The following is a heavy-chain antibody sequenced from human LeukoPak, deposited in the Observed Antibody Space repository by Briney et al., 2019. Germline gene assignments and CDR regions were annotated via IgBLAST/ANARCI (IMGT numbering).Heavy chain of an antibody. CDR3: AREGLWFGEILSPRGMDV. V-gene: IGHV3-23*01. D-gene: IGHD3-10*01. CDR1: GFTFSSYA. Sequence: GGSLRLSCAASGFTFSSYAMSWVRQAPGKGLEWVSAISGSGGSTYYADSVKGRFTISRDNSKNTLYLQMNSLRAEDTAMYYCAREGLWFGEILSPRGMDVWGQGTTVTVSS. J-gene: IGHJ6*02. CDR2: ISGSGGST.